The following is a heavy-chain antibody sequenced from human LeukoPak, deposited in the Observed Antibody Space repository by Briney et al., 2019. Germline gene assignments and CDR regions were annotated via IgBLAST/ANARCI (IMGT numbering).Heavy chain of an antibody. Sequence: PGGSLRLSCAASGFTVSSNYMSWVRQAPGKGLEWVSVIYSGGSTYYADSVKGRFTISRDNSKNKLYLQMNSLSAEDTAVYYCARRGVEASNWYRYWGQGTLVTVSS. J-gene: IGHJ4*02. D-gene: IGHD6-13*01. V-gene: IGHV3-66*02. CDR1: GFTVSSNY. CDR2: IYSGGST. CDR3: ARRGVEASNWYRY.